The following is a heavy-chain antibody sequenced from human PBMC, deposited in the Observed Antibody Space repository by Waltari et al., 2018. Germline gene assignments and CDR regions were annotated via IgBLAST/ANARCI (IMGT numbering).Heavy chain of an antibody. V-gene: IGHV1-69*01. CDR1: GGTFSSYA. CDR2: IIPIFGTA. D-gene: IGHD6-19*01. CDR3: ASPAPYSSGPNVRVFDI. Sequence: QVQLVQSGAEVKKPGSSVKVSCKASGGTFSSYALSWVRQAPGQGLEWMGGIIPIFGTANYAQKFQGRVTITADESTSTAYMELSSLRSEDTAVYYCASPAPYSSGPNVRVFDIWGQGTMVTVSS. J-gene: IGHJ3*02.